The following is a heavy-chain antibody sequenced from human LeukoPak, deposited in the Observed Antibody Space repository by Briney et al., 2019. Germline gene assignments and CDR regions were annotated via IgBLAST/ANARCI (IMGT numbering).Heavy chain of an antibody. D-gene: IGHD3-3*01. CDR3: ARVRGGLRFLEWLLDAIDI. CDR2: IYYSGST. Sequence: SETLSLTCTVSGGSISSSSYYWGWIRQPPGKGLEWIGSIYYSGSTYYNPSLKSRVTISVDTSKNQFSLKLSSVTAADTAVYYCARVRGGLRFLEWLLDAIDIWGQGTMVTVSS. CDR1: GGSISSSSYY. J-gene: IGHJ3*02. V-gene: IGHV4-39*07.